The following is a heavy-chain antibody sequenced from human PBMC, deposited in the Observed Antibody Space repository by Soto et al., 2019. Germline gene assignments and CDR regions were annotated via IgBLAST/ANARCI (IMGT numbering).Heavy chain of an antibody. CDR1: GFTLSSAG. J-gene: IGHJ3*02. CDR2: ISYDGSNK. CDR3: AKSPGGYYSFDI. Sequence: PGGSLRLSCAPPGFTLSSAGLHWVRQAPGKGLEWVAVISYDGSNKYYADSVKGRFTISRDNSKNTLYLQMNSLRAEDTAVYYCAKSPGGYYSFDIWGQGT. D-gene: IGHD3-3*01. V-gene: IGHV3-30*18.